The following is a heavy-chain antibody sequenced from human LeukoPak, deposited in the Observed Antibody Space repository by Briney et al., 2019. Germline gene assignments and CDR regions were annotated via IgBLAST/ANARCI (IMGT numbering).Heavy chain of an antibody. Sequence: SETLSLTCAVYGGSFSGYYWSWIRQPPGKGLGWIGEINHSGSTNYNPSLKSRVTISVDTSKNQFSLKLSSVTAADTAVYYCARAPRGVTPDFDYWGQGTLVTVSS. D-gene: IGHD3-10*01. V-gene: IGHV4-34*01. J-gene: IGHJ4*02. CDR3: ARAPRGVTPDFDY. CDR1: GGSFSGYY. CDR2: INHSGST.